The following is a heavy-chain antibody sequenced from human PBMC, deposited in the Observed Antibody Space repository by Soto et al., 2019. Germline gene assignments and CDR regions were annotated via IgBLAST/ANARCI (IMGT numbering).Heavy chain of an antibody. D-gene: IGHD2-15*01. CDR2: IIPIFGTV. J-gene: IGHJ6*02. CDR1: GGTFSSYA. V-gene: IGHV1-69*13. CDR3: ASDYCSGGSCYESPWSYYYGMDV. Sequence: ASVKVSCKASGGTFSSYAISWVRQAPGQGLEWMGGIIPIFGTVNYAQKFQGRVTITADESTSTAYMELSSPRSEDTAVYYCASDYCSGGSCYESPWSYYYGMDVWGQGTTVTVSS.